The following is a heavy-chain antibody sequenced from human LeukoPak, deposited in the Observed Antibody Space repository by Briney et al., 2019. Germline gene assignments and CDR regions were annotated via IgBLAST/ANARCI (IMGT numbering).Heavy chain of an antibody. CDR3: AKGALVVPAAYKIAVALMGAFDI. D-gene: IGHD2-2*01. CDR1: GFTFDDYA. Sequence: GRSLRLSCAASGFTFDDYAMHWVRQAPGKGLEWVSGISWNSGSIGYADSVKGRFTISRDNAKNSLYLQMNSLRAEDTALYYCAKGALVVPAAYKIAVALMGAFDIWGQGTMVTVSS. V-gene: IGHV3-9*01. CDR2: ISWNSGSI. J-gene: IGHJ3*02.